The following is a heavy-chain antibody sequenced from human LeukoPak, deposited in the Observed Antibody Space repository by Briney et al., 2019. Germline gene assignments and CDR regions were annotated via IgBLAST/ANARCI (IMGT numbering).Heavy chain of an antibody. CDR1: GDSFSRPNVA. CDR3: ATYRFDY. Sequence: SQTLSLTCAISGDSFSRPNVAWNWLRQSPSGGLEWLGRIIYRSEWHHDYAVSLKGRITISPDISKNQFSLQLNSVTPEDTAVYYCATYRFDYWGQGTLVIVS. V-gene: IGHV6-1*01. CDR2: IIYRSEWHH. D-gene: IGHD3-16*02. J-gene: IGHJ4*02.